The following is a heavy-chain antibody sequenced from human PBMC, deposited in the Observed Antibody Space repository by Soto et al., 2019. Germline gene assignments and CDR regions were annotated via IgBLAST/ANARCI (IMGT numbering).Heavy chain of an antibody. CDR1: GYTFTEFD. CDR2: MNTNTGNT. J-gene: IGHJ4*02. V-gene: IGHV1-8*01. D-gene: IGHD3-3*01. CDR3: ARVVRVFGGHAGY. Sequence: QVLLVQSGADVKKPGASVKVSCKTSGYTFTEFDINWVRQAPGQGLEWMGWMNTNTGNTGYAQKFQGRVTMTRDTSIRTAYMELRGLRAEDTAVYYCARVVRVFGGHAGYWGQGTLVTVSS.